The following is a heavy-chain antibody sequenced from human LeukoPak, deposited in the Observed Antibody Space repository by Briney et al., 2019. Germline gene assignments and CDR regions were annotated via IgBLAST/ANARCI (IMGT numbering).Heavy chain of an antibody. CDR3: ARVFCGGYDFWSGYYLGGTFDY. J-gene: IGHJ4*02. CDR1: GYTFTSYG. D-gene: IGHD3-3*01. CDR2: ISAHNGNT. Sequence: ASVKVSCKASGYTFTSYGISWVRQAPGQGLEWMGWISAHNGNTNYAQKLQGRVTMTTDTSTSTAYMELRSLRSDDTAVYYCARVFCGGYDFWSGYYLGGTFDYWGQGTLVTVSS. V-gene: IGHV1-18*01.